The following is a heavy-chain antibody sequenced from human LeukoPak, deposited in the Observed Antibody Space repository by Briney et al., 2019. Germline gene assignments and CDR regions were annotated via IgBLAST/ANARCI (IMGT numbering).Heavy chain of an antibody. CDR2: ISGSGGST. Sequence: GRSLRLSCAASGFTFSGYAMSWVRQAPGKGLEWVSAISGSGGSTYYADSVKGRFTISRDNSKNTLYLQMNSLRAEDTAVYYCARRSVAGSLDYWGQGTLVTVSS. CDR1: GFTFSGYA. D-gene: IGHD6-19*01. CDR3: ARRSVAGSLDY. J-gene: IGHJ4*02. V-gene: IGHV3-23*01.